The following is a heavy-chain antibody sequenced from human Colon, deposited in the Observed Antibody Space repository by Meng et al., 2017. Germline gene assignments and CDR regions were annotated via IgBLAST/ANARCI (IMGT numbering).Heavy chain of an antibody. V-gene: IGHV3-21*03. Sequence: EVRLVESGGGLVSPGASLIVACAAYGFAFIVYTITWVRQAPGEGLVWVASITANSNDRHKTDSEKGQFRVSRDNDRNASYLQMESLRAEEKDVDYYERVRKARPFDYWGQGTLVTVSS. D-gene: IGHD6-25*01. CDR1: GFAFIVYT. CDR3: ERVRKARPFDY. CDR2: ITANSNDR. J-gene: IGHJ4*02.